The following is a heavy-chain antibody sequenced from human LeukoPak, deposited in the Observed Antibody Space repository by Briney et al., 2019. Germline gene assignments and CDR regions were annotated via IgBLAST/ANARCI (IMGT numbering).Heavy chain of an antibody. J-gene: IGHJ4*02. D-gene: IGHD3-10*01. V-gene: IGHV4-61*01. CDR3: ARGGLLWFGELFPFDY. Sequence: SETLSLTCTVSSGSISTSNYYWSWIRQPPGKGLEWIGYIYYSGSTNYNPSLKSRVTISVDTSKNQFSLKLSSVTAADTAVYYCARGGLLWFGELFPFDYWGQGTLVTVSS. CDR2: IYYSGST. CDR1: SGSISTSNYY.